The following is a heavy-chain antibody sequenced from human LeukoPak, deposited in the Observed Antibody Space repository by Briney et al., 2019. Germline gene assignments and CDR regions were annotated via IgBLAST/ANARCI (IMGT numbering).Heavy chain of an antibody. CDR2: ISSDGSNK. CDR3: ARAMRYYYDSSGYYYYDY. D-gene: IGHD3-22*01. V-gene: IGHV3-30*03. Sequence: GGSLRLSCAASGFTFSSYGMHWVRQAPGKGLEWVAVISSDGSNKYYADSVKGRFTISRDNSKNTLYLQMSSLRAEDTAVYYCARAMRYYYDSSGYYYYDYWGQGTLVTVSS. J-gene: IGHJ4*02. CDR1: GFTFSSYG.